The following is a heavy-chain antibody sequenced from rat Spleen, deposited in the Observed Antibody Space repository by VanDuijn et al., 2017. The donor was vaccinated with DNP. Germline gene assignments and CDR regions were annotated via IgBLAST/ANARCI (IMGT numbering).Heavy chain of an antibody. CDR1: GFTFSNYY. Sequence: VQLVESGGGLVQPGRSMKLSCAASGFTFSNYYMAWVRQAPTKGLEWVAAISTGGGNTYYRDSVKGRFTISRDNAKSTLYLQMDSLRSEETATYYCAKAGGYSPWYFDYWGQGVMVTVSS. V-gene: IGHV5S11*01. CDR2: ISTGGGNT. J-gene: IGHJ2*01. D-gene: IGHD1-11*01. CDR3: AKAGGYSPWYFDY.